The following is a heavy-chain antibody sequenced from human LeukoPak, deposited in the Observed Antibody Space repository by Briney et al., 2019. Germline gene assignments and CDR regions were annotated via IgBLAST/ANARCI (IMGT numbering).Heavy chain of an antibody. CDR3: ARGFRGSTTRLYYYGMDV. CDR1: GGSISSYY. CDR2: IYHSGST. Sequence: SETLSLTCTVSGGSISSYYWSWIRQPPGKGLEWIGYIYHSGSTYYNPSLKSRVTISVDRSKNQFSLKLSSVTAADTAVYYCARGFRGSTTRLYYYGMDVWGQGTTVTVSS. D-gene: IGHD1-26*01. J-gene: IGHJ6*02. V-gene: IGHV4-59*12.